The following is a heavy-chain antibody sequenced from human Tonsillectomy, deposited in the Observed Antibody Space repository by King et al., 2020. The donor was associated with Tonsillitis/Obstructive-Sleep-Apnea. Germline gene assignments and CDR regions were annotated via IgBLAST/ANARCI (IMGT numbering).Heavy chain of an antibody. V-gene: IGHV3-48*03. J-gene: IGHJ4*02. CDR2: ISTSGSTI. D-gene: IGHD6-13*01. Sequence: EVQLVESGGGLVQPGGYLRLYCAASGFTFSSYEMNWVRQTPGKGLEWVSYISTSGSTIYYADSVKGRFTISRDNAKNSLYLQMNSLRAEDTSVYYCARDGSSSWPSGYFDYWGQGTLVTVSS. CDR3: ARDGSSSWPSGYFDY. CDR1: GFTFSSYE.